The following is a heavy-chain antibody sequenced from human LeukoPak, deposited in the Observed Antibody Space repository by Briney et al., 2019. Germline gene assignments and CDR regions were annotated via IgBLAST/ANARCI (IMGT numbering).Heavy chain of an antibody. CDR3: ARMSIAVAGGDYFDY. CDR1: GFTFSSYE. V-gene: IGHV3-48*03. Sequence: GGSLRLSCAAPGFTFSSYEMNWVRQAPGKGLEWVSYISSSGSTIYYADSVKGRFTISRDNAKNSLYLQMNSLRAEDTAVYYCARMSIAVAGGDYFDYWGQGTLVTVSS. J-gene: IGHJ4*02. CDR2: ISSSGSTI. D-gene: IGHD6-19*01.